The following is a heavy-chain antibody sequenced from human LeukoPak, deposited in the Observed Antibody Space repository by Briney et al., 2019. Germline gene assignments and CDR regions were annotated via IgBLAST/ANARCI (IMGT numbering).Heavy chain of an antibody. V-gene: IGHV1-8*01. D-gene: IGHD6-19*01. CDR3: ARRVGSGWPVQH. CDR1: GYTFSSYD. CDR2: MNPNSGNT. J-gene: IGHJ1*01. Sequence: GASVKVSCKASGYTFSSYDIHWVRQATGQGLEWMGWMNPNSGNTDYAQKFQGRLNMTRNTSIDTAYMELSSLRSDDTAVYYCARRVGSGWPVQHWGQGTLVTVSS.